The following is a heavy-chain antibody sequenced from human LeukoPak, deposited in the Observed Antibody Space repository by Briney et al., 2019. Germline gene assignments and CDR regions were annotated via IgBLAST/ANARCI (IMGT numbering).Heavy chain of an antibody. CDR3: AREGPFYYYYMDV. Sequence: PSETLSPICTVSGYSISSGYYWGWIRPPPGKGLEWIGRFYHSGSTYYNPSLKSRVAISVDTSKNQFSLKLSSVTAADTAVYYCAREGPFYYYYMDVWGKGTTVTVSS. J-gene: IGHJ6*03. CDR1: GYSISSGYY. V-gene: IGHV4-38-2*02. CDR2: FYHSGST.